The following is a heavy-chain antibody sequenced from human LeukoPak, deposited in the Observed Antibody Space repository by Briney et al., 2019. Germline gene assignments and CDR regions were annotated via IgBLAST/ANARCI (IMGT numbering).Heavy chain of an antibody. J-gene: IGHJ4*02. CDR1: GGSISSGGYS. CDR3: ARGGQPDFDY. Sequence: PSQTLSLTCAVSGGSISSGGYSWSWIRQPPGKGLEWIGYIYHSGSTYYNPSLKSRVTISVDRSKNQFSLKLSSVTAADTAVYYCARGGQPDFDYWGQGTLVTVSS. D-gene: IGHD3-16*01. CDR2: IYHSGST. V-gene: IGHV4-30-2*01.